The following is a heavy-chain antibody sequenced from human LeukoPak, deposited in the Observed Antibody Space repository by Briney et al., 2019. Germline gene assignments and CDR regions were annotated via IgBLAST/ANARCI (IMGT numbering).Heavy chain of an antibody. Sequence: ASVKVSCKASGGTFSSYTISWVRQAPGQGLEWMGRIIPILGMANYAQKFQGRVTITADKSTSTAYMELSSLRSEDTAVYYCARDRKLEGIALSNWFDPWGQGTLVTVSS. CDR3: ARDRKLEGIALSNWFDP. CDR1: GGTFSSYT. CDR2: IIPILGMA. D-gene: IGHD6-13*01. V-gene: IGHV1-69*04. J-gene: IGHJ5*02.